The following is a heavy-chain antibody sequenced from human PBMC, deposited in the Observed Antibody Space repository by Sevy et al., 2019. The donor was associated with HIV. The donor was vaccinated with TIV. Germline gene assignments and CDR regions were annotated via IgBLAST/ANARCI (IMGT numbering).Heavy chain of an antibody. CDR2: ISYDGINK. J-gene: IGHJ1*01. Sequence: GGSLRLSCAASGFIFNTYAMHWVRQAPGKGLEWVAVISYDGINKYYADSVKGRFAVFRDNSRNLLNLQMNNLRPEDTAVYYCALERLSSDVAEYFQNWGQGTPVTVSS. V-gene: IGHV3-30*09. D-gene: IGHD1-1*01. CDR3: ALERLSSDVAEYFQN. CDR1: GFIFNTYA.